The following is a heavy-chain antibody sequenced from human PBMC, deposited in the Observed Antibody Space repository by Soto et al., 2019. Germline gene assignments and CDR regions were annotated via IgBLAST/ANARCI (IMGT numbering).Heavy chain of an antibody. Sequence: QVQLVESGGGVVQPGRSLRLSCAASGFTFSSYGMHWVRQAPGKGLEWVAVIWYDGSNKYYADSVKGRFTISRDNSKNTLYLQMNSLRAEDKAGYYCARPPWDYRGQGTLVTVSS. CDR3: ARPPWDY. CDR2: IWYDGSNK. CDR1: GFTFSSYG. V-gene: IGHV3-33*01. J-gene: IGHJ4*02.